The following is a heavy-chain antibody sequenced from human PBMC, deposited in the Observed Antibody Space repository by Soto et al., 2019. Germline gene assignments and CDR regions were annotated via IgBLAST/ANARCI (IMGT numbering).Heavy chain of an antibody. CDR1: GGSLSRGGYY. CDR2: IYYSGST. V-gene: IGHV4-31*03. D-gene: IGHD1-7*01. Sequence: SETLSLTCTVSGGSLSRGGYYWSWIRQHPGKGLEWIGYIYYSGSTYYNPSLKSRVTISVDTSKNQFSLKLSSVTAADTAVYYCARGTWNYLLFDYSGQGTLVTVSS. J-gene: IGHJ4*02. CDR3: ARGTWNYLLFDY.